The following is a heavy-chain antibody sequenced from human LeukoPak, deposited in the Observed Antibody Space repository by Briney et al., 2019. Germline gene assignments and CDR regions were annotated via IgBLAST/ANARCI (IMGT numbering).Heavy chain of an antibody. CDR2: IYHSGNT. Sequence: PSETLSLTCAVSGYSISSGYYWGWIRQPPGKGLEWIGSIYHSGNTNYNPSLKSRVTISVDTSKNQFSLKVSSVTAADTALYYCARHGGTLDYFDSWGPGSLVTVSS. CDR3: ARHGGTLDYFDS. J-gene: IGHJ4*02. D-gene: IGHD4-23*01. CDR1: GYSISSGYY. V-gene: IGHV4-38-2*01.